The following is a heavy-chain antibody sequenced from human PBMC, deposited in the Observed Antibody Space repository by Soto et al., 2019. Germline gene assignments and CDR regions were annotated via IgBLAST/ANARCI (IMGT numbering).Heavy chain of an antibody. V-gene: IGHV1-69*13. D-gene: IGHD1-26*01. J-gene: IGHJ4*02. Sequence: ASVKVSCKASGGTFSSYAISWVRQAPGQGLEWMGGIIPIFGTANYAQKFQGRVTITADESTSTAYMELSSLRSEDTAVYYCARANSDKRARGYYFDYWGQGTLVTVSS. CDR3: ARANSDKRARGYYFDY. CDR2: IIPIFGTA. CDR1: GGTFSSYA.